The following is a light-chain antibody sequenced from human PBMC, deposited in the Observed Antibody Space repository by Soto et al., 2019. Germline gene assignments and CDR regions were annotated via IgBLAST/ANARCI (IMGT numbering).Light chain of an antibody. Sequence: SYELTQPPSVLVAPGQTARITCGGNNIEIKSVHWYQQKPGQAPVLVVYDDGDRTTGIPERFSGSKSGNTATLTTSRVEAGDEADYYCQVWDTTNPVIFGGGTQLTVL. V-gene: IGLV3-21*02. J-gene: IGLJ2*01. CDR3: QVWDTTNPVI. CDR1: NIEIKS. CDR2: DDG.